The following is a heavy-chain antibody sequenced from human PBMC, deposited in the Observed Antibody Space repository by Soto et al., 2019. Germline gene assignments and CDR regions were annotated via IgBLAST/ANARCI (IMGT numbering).Heavy chain of an antibody. D-gene: IGHD3-10*01. Sequence: ASVKVSCKASGYTFTSYGISWVRQAPGQGLEWMGWISAYNGNTNYAQKLQGRATMTTDTSTSTAYMELRSLRSDDTAVYYCAANVLLWFALDYWGQGTLVTVSS. CDR2: ISAYNGNT. J-gene: IGHJ4*02. V-gene: IGHV1-18*01. CDR3: AANVLLWFALDY. CDR1: GYTFTSYG.